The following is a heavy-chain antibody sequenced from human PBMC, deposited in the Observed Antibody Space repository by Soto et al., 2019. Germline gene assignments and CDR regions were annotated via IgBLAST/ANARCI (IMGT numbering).Heavy chain of an antibody. CDR3: ARATPLTWFDP. CDR1: GGKISDYY. J-gene: IGHJ5*02. Sequence: TMSVRWTVTGGKISDYYGSWIRQPPRKGLEWIGYIYYSGSTNYNPSLKSRVTISVDTSKNQFSLKLSSVTAADTAVYDCARATPLTWFDPWGQGPIVTVSS. V-gene: IGHV4-59*01. CDR2: IYYSGST.